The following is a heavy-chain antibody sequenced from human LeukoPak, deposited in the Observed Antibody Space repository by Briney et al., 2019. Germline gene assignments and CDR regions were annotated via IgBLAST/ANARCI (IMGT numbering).Heavy chain of an antibody. CDR3: ARGGIVAVANGYFDY. V-gene: IGHV4-4*07. Sequence: SETLSLTCTVSGGSISSYYWSWIRQPAGKGLEWIGRIYTSGSTNYNPSLKSRVTISVDTSKNQFSLKLSSVTAADTAVYYCARGGIVAVANGYFDYWGQGTLVTVSS. D-gene: IGHD6-19*01. CDR2: IYTSGST. J-gene: IGHJ4*02. CDR1: GGSISSYY.